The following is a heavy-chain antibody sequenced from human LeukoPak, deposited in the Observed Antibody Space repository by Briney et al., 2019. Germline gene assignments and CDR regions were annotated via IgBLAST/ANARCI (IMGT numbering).Heavy chain of an antibody. CDR2: INPSGGST. J-gene: IGHJ5*02. CDR1: GDTFTSYY. V-gene: IGHV1-46*01. Sequence: ASVKVSCKASGDTFTSYYMHWVRQAPGQGLEWMGIINPSGGSTSYAQKFQGRVTMTRDMSTSTDYMELSSLRSEDTAVYYCARDNSVEDTAWWFDPWGQGTLVTVSS. D-gene: IGHD4-23*01. CDR3: ARDNSVEDTAWWFDP.